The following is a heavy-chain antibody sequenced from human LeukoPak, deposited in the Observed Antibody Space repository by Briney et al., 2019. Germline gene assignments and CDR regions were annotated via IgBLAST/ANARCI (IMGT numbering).Heavy chain of an antibody. D-gene: IGHD6-13*01. CDR2: ISSSSDYT. V-gene: IGHV3-11*05. CDR1: GFTFSDYY. J-gene: IGHJ4*02. CDR3: GRVGDLAAAGTGDY. Sequence: PGGSLRLSCVASGFTFSDYYMSWIRQAPGKGLEWVSYISSSSDYTNYADSVKGRFTISRGNAKNSLYLQMNNLRAEDTAVYYCGRVGDLAAAGTGDYWGQGTLVTVSS.